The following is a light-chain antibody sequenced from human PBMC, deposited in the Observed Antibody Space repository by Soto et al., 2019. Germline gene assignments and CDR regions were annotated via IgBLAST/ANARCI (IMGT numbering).Light chain of an antibody. J-gene: IGKJ5*01. Sequence: ITHSPTTVSDYPGDRATLSFMASQSINSNLAWYQQQPGQAPRLLIYGASTRATAVPDRFSGSGSGTDFSLTISSLEPEDVAVYYCQQRSQGPPMTFGQGTRLEI. CDR2: GAS. CDR1: QSINSN. CDR3: QQRSQGPPMT. V-gene: IGKV3-15*01.